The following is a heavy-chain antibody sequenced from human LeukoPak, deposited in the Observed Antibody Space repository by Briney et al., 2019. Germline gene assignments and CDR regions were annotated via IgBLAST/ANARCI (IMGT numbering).Heavy chain of an antibody. CDR3: ARRYDSSAYAVDY. CDR2: IYPDDSDT. CDR1: GYSLTSYW. Sequence: GESLKISCKGSGYSLTSYWIGWVRQMPGKGLEWMGIIYPDDSDTRYSPSFQGQVTISADKSISTAYLQWSSLKASDTAMYYCARRYDSSAYAVDYWGQGTLVTVSS. V-gene: IGHV5-51*01. D-gene: IGHD3-22*01. J-gene: IGHJ4*02.